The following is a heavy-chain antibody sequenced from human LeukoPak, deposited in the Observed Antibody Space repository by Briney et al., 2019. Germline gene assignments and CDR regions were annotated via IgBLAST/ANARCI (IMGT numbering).Heavy chain of an antibody. D-gene: IGHD3-22*01. CDR3: ATGPNYYDSSGYYYNY. CDR1: GYTLTELS. CDR2: FDPEDGET. V-gene: IGHV1-24*01. Sequence: GASVKVSCTVSGYTLTELSMHWVRQAPGKELEWMGGFDPEDGETIYAQKFQGRVTMTEDTSTDTAYMELSSLRSEDTAVYYCATGPNYYDSSGYYYNYWGQGTLVTVSS. J-gene: IGHJ4*02.